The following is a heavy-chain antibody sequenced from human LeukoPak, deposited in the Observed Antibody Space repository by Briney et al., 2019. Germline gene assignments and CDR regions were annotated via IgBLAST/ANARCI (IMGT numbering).Heavy chain of an antibody. CDR2: MNPNSGNT. Sequence: GASVKVSCKASGYTFTSYDINWVRQATGQGLEWMGWMNPNSGNTGYAQKFQGRVTITADKSTSTAYMELSSLRSEDTAVYYCASARGYSYGYSILAFDYWGQGTLVTVSS. V-gene: IGHV1-8*01. CDR3: ASARGYSYGYSILAFDY. J-gene: IGHJ4*02. D-gene: IGHD5-18*01. CDR1: GYTFTSYD.